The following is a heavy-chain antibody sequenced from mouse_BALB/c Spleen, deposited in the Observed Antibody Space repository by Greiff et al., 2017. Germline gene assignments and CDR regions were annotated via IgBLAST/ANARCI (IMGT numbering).Heavy chain of an antibody. CDR2: ISYSGST. D-gene: IGHD1-1*01. CDR3: ARYGYYGSRHFDV. J-gene: IGHJ1*01. V-gene: IGHV3-8*02. Sequence: EVQLVESGPSLVKPSQTLSLTCSVTGDSITSGYWNWIRKFPGNKLEYMGYISYSGSTYYNPSLKSRISITRDTSKNQYYLQLNSVTTEDTATYYCARYGYYGSRHFDVWGAGTTVTVSS. CDR1: GDSITSGY.